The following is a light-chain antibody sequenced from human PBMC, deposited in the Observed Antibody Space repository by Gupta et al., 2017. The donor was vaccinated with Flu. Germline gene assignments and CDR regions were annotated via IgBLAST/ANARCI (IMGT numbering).Light chain of an antibody. CDR3: ATWDDSLNGPV. Sequence: QSLLTQPPSSSWTPGQRVTSSSGGTSNTGRNTLSWYQQLPGAAPKLIIQNDNQRPSGVPVRFSGSKAGTSASLTISGLQSEDEGDFYCATWDDSLNGPVFGGGTRLTVL. V-gene: IGLV1-44*01. J-gene: IGLJ3*02. CDR2: NDN. CDR1: TSNTGRNT.